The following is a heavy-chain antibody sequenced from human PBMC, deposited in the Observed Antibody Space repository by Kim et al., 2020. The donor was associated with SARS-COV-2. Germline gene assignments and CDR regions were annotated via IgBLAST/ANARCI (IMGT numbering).Heavy chain of an antibody. Sequence: SVKDRFTISKDNAKNALYLQMNSLRAEDTAVYYCARGVQVVPVAGWYFDLWGRGTLVTVSS. J-gene: IGHJ2*01. V-gene: IGHV3-21*01. D-gene: IGHD2-2*01. CDR3: ARGVQVVPVAGWYFDL.